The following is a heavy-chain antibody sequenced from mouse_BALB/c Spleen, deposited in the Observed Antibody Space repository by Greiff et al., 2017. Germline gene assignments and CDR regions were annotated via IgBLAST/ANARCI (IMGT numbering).Heavy chain of an antibody. Sequence: VQLKESGAELVRPGALVKLSCKASGFNIKDYYMHWVKQRPEQGLEWIGWIDPENGNTIYDPKFQGKASITADTSSNTAYLQLSSLTSEDTAVYYCARRGYFAYWGQGTLVTVSA. CDR1: GFNIKDYY. V-gene: IGHV14-1*02. CDR3: ARRGYFAY. J-gene: IGHJ3*01. CDR2: IDPENGNT. D-gene: IGHD2-2*01.